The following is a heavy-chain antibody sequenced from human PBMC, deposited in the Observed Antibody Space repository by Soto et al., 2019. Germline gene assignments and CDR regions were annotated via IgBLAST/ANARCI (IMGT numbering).Heavy chain of an antibody. J-gene: IGHJ4*02. CDR3: ARDDPWVVTPPFDY. CDR2: ISYDGSNK. CDR1: GFTFSSYA. Sequence: GGSLRLSCAASGFTFSSYAMHWVRQAPGKGLEWVAVISYDGSNKYYADSVKGRFTISRDNSKNTLYLQMNSLRAEDTAVYYCARDDPWVVTPPFDYWGQGTLVTVSS. D-gene: IGHD2-15*01. V-gene: IGHV3-30-3*01.